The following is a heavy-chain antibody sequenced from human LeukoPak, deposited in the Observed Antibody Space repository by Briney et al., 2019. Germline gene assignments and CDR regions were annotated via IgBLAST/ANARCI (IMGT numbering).Heavy chain of an antibody. CDR1: GGTFSSYT. CDR2: MNPKNGNT. V-gene: IGHV1-8*02. Sequence: ASVKVSCKASGGTFSSYTINWVRQATGQGLEWMGWMNPKNGNTDCSQKFQGRVAMTRNTSITTAYMELSSLRSEDTAVYYCARGPRGGYNYVSYYMDVWGRGTTVTVSS. D-gene: IGHD2-15*01. J-gene: IGHJ6*03. CDR3: ARGPRGGYNYVSYYMDV.